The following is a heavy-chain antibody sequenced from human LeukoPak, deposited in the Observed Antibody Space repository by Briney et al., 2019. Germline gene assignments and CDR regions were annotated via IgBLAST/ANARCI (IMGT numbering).Heavy chain of an antibody. J-gene: IGHJ2*01. D-gene: IGHD5-24*01. V-gene: IGHV1-18*01. CDR1: GYIFSSYG. Sequence: ASVTISCKASGYIFSSYGVAWVRQAPGQGPEWMGWINIYSGDTNYAQKFQGRVTVTRDTGTNTAYMELRSLRFDDTAVYYCVSDRSDGGYAESNGYPTFDLWGRGTLVTVSS. CDR2: INIYSGDT. CDR3: VSDRSDGGYAESNGYPTFDL.